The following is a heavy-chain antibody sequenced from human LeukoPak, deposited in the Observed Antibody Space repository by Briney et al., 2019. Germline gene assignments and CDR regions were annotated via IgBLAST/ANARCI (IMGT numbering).Heavy chain of an antibody. CDR2: IYYSGSA. CDR3: ARYAQGAGTFDY. CDR1: GGSISSYY. V-gene: IGHV4-59*12. D-gene: IGHD6-13*01. Sequence: PSETLSLTCTVSGGSISSYYWSWIRQPPGKGLEWIGYIYYSGSANYNPSLKSRVTISVDTSKNQFSLKLSSVTAADTAVYYCARYAQGAGTFDYWGQGTLVTVSS. J-gene: IGHJ4*02.